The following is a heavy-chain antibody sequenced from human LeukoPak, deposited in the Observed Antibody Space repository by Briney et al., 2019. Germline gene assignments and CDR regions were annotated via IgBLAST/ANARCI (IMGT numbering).Heavy chain of an antibody. D-gene: IGHD4-17*01. CDR1: GFTFSSYA. CDR2: ISYDGSNK. Sequence: GGSLRLSCAASGFTFSSYAMHWVRQAPGKGLEWVAVISYDGSNKYYADSVKGRFTISRDNSKNTLYLQMNSLRAEDTAVYYCATDLMIYGSSDYWGQGTLVTVSS. J-gene: IGHJ4*02. V-gene: IGHV3-30*04. CDR3: ATDLMIYGSSDY.